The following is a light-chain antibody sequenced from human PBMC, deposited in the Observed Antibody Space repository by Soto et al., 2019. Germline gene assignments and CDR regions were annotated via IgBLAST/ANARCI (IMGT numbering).Light chain of an antibody. CDR2: GAS. J-gene: IGKJ1*01. CDR1: QSVSSNY. Sequence: DIVLTQSPGTLSLSPGERATLSFWASQSVSSNYIAWYQQKPGQAPRLLIYGASTRATGVPDRFSGSGSGTDFTLTISRLEPEDFAVYHCQQYGSLSWTFGQGTKVDIK. CDR3: QQYGSLSWT. V-gene: IGKV3-20*01.